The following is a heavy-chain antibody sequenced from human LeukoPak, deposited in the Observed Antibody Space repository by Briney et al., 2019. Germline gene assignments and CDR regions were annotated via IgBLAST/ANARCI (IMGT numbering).Heavy chain of an antibody. CDR1: GGSISSYY. CDR2: VFYSGRT. Sequence: SETLSLTCTVSGGSISSYYWSWIRQPPGKGLEWIGYVFYSGRTDHNPSLKSRLTISVDTSKNQFSLKLSSVTAADTAVYYCARLLGSPSLYLDYWGQGTLVTVSS. V-gene: IGHV4-59*08. D-gene: IGHD3-16*01. CDR3: ARLLGSPSLYLDY. J-gene: IGHJ4*02.